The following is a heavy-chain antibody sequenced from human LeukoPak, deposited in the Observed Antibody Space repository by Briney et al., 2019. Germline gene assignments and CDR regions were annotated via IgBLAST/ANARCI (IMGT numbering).Heavy chain of an antibody. V-gene: IGHV1-46*01. CDR2: INPSGGST. CDR1: GYTFSNFY. J-gene: IGHJ6*02. D-gene: IGHD3-3*01. Sequence: GASVRVSCKASGYTFSNFYMHWVRQAPGQGLEWMGIINPSGGSTNYAQKFQGRVTMTRDTSTSTVYMELGSLRSEDTAVYYCATLPPITILGDHYYGMDVWGQGTTVTVSS. CDR3: ATLPPITILGDHYYGMDV.